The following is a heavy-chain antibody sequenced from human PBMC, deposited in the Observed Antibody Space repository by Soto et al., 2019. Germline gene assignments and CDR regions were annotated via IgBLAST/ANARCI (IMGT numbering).Heavy chain of an antibody. CDR3: TRGRSTWSFDY. V-gene: IGHV1-3*01. Sequence: GASVKVSCKASGYTFTNYAMHWVRQAPGHGLEWMAWINVGNGNTKFSQKFQDRVTITRDTSATTTYMELGSLRSEDTAVYYCTRGRSTWSFDYWGQGTLVTVS. D-gene: IGHD6-13*01. J-gene: IGHJ4*02. CDR2: INVGNGNT. CDR1: GYTFTNYA.